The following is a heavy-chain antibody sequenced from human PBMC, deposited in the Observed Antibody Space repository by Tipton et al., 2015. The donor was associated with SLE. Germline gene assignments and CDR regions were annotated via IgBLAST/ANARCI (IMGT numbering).Heavy chain of an antibody. Sequence: TLSLTCSVSGGSINFYYWSWIRQPPGKGLEWIGYIYSSGTTNYNPSLKSRVTIYVDTSKNQFSLKMTSVTAADTAVYYCARDGAFDIWGQGTMVTVSS. V-gene: IGHV4-4*08. CDR3: ARDGAFDI. CDR1: GGSINFYY. J-gene: IGHJ3*02. D-gene: IGHD3-10*01. CDR2: IYSSGTT.